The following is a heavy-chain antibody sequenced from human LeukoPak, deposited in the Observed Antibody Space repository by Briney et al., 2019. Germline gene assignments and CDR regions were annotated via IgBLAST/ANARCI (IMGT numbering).Heavy chain of an antibody. Sequence: GASVKVSCKASGYTFTSYGISWVRQAPGQGLEWMGWISAYNGNTNYAQKLQGRVTMTTDTSTSTAYMELRSLRSDDTAVYYCARAKIAARQRGYYYYYYMDVWGKGTTVTVSS. J-gene: IGHJ6*03. V-gene: IGHV1-18*01. CDR3: ARAKIAARQRGYYYYYYMDV. D-gene: IGHD6-6*01. CDR1: GYTFTSYG. CDR2: ISAYNGNT.